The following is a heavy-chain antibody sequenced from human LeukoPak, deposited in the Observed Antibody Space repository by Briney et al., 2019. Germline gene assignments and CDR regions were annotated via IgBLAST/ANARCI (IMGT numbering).Heavy chain of an antibody. J-gene: IGHJ5*02. Sequence: SETLSLTCTVSGGSISSSSYYWGWVRQPPGKGLEWLGCSCSSGSTYYNPSLESLVTISVDTSKNQFSLKLSSVTAADTAVYYCAGMPIWFGELLGASWFDPWGQGTLVTVSS. V-gene: IGHV4-39*01. D-gene: IGHD3-10*01. CDR2: SCSSGST. CDR3: AGMPIWFGELLGASWFDP. CDR1: GGSISSSSYY.